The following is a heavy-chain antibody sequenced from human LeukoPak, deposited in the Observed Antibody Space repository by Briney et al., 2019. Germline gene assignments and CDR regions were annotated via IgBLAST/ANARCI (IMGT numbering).Heavy chain of an antibody. CDR2: IYYSGST. V-gene: IGHV4-61*01. CDR1: GASVSSGSYY. CDR3: ARGTHYYDSGGYGYFDY. Sequence: SETLSLTCNVSGASVSSGSYYWSWIRQPPGKELEWIGYIYYSGSTHYNPSLKSRVTISVDTSKNQFSLKLSSMTATDTAVYHCARGTHYYDSGGYGYFDYWGQGTLVTVSS. J-gene: IGHJ4*02. D-gene: IGHD3-22*01.